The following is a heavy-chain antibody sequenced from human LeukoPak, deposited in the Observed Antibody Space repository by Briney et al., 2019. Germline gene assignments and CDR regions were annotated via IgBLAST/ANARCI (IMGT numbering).Heavy chain of an antibody. CDR3: ARAIAAANDAFDI. CDR2: INPNSGGT. V-gene: IGHV1-2*06. J-gene: IGHJ3*02. CDR1: GYTFTGYY. Sequence: ASVKVSCKASGYTFTGYYMHWVRQATGQGLEWMGRINPNSGGTNYAQKFQGRVTMTRDTSISTAYMELSRLRSEDTAVYYCARAIAAANDAFDIWGQGTMVTVSS. D-gene: IGHD6-13*01.